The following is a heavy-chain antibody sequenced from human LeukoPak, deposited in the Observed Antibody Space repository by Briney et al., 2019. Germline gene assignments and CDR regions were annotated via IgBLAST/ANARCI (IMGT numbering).Heavy chain of an antibody. CDR2: INHSGST. V-gene: IGHV4-34*01. J-gene: IGHJ4*02. CDR3: ATKRGYSYGPSPFDY. CDR1: GGSFSVYY. D-gene: IGHD5-18*01. Sequence: PSETLSLTCAVYGGSFSVYYWSWIRQPPGKGLEWIGEINHSGSTNYNPSLKSRVTISVDTSKNQFSLKLSSVTAADTAVYYCATKRGYSYGPSPFDYWGQGTLVTVSS.